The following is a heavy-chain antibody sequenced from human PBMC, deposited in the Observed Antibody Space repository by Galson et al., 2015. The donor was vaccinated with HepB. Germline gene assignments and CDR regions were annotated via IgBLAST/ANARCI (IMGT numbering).Heavy chain of an antibody. Sequence: SVKVSCKASGYTFTGYYMHWVRQAPGQGLEWMGRINPNSGGTNYAQKFQGRVTMTRDTSISTAYMELSRLRSDDTAVYYCARSREDNWSDGYYFDYWGQGTLVTVSS. D-gene: IGHD1-20*01. CDR3: ARSREDNWSDGYYFDY. CDR1: GYTFTGYY. CDR2: INPNSGGT. V-gene: IGHV1-2*06. J-gene: IGHJ4*02.